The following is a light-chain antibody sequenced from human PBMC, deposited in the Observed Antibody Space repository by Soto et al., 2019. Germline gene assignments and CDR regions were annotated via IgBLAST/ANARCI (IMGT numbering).Light chain of an antibody. CDR3: QQSYSTPPVT. V-gene: IGKV1-39*01. CDR1: QSISSY. CDR2: AAS. Sequence: DIQMTQSPSSLSASVGDRVTITCRASQSISSYLNWYQQKPGKAPKLLIYAASNLQRGVPSRFSGSGSGTDFTLTISSLQPEDFATYYCQQSYSTPPVTFCQGTKLEIK. J-gene: IGKJ2*01.